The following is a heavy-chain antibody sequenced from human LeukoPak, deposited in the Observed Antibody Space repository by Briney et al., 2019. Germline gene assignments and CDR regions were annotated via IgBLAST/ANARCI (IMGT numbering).Heavy chain of an antibody. J-gene: IGHJ6*03. CDR2: ISSSGSTI. CDR1: GFTFSDYY. Sequence: GGSLRLSCAASGFTFSDYYMSWIRQAPGKGLEWVSYISSSGSTIYYADSVKGRFTISRDNAKNSLYLQMNSLRAEDTAVYYCARDPYPRYYDFWSGYYYLRGYYMDVWGKGTTVTVSS. CDR3: ARDPYPRYYDFWSGYYYLRGYYMDV. V-gene: IGHV3-11*01. D-gene: IGHD3-3*01.